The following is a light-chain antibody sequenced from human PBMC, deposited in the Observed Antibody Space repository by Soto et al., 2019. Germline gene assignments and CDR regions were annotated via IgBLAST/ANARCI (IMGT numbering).Light chain of an antibody. CDR2: EVS. J-gene: IGLJ1*01. V-gene: IGLV2-14*01. Sequence: QSALTQPASMSGSPGQSITISCTGSSSDVGDYKYVSWYQQHPGKAPKLMIYEVSNRPSGVSNRFSGSKSGNTASLTISGLQAEDEADYYCNSYTSRSTFVFGTGTKLTVL. CDR3: NSYTSRSTFV. CDR1: SSDVGDYKY.